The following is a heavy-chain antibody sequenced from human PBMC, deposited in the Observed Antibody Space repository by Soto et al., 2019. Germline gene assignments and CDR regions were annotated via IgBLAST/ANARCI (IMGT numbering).Heavy chain of an antibody. Sequence: QVQLQQWGAGLLKPSETLSLTCAVYSGSFSGYLWNWIRQPPGKGLEWIGEINHSGGTNYNPSLKSRVTISVDSSKNQFSLELRSVTAADTAVYYFARGTSGSGVLRGYYYMYVWGKGTTVTVSS. CDR1: SGSFSGYL. D-gene: IGHD3-10*01. CDR2: INHSGGT. V-gene: IGHV4-34*01. J-gene: IGHJ6*03. CDR3: ARGTSGSGVLRGYYYMYV.